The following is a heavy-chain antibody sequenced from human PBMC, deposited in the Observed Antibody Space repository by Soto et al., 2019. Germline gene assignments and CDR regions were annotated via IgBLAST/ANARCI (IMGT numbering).Heavy chain of an antibody. Sequence: PSETLSLTCAVYGGSFSGYYWSWIRQPPGKGLEWIGEINHSGSTNFNPSLKIRVTISVDTSKNQFFLKLSSVPAADTAVYYCARCRPYYDILTGYYSDYYMDVWGKGTTVTVSS. CDR3: ARCRPYYDILTGYYSDYYMDV. J-gene: IGHJ6*03. CDR1: GGSFSGYY. D-gene: IGHD3-9*01. CDR2: INHSGST. V-gene: IGHV4-34*01.